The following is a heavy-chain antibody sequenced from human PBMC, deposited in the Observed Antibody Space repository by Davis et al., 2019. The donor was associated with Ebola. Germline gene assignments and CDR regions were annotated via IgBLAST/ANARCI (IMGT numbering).Heavy chain of an antibody. CDR2: ISGSGGST. Sequence: PGGSLRLSCAASGFTFSSYAMSWVRQAPGKGLEWVSAISGSGGSTYYADSVKGRFTISRDNSKNTLYLQMNSLRAEDTAVYYCAKDPNVVVIAILDYWGQGTLVTVSS. V-gene: IGHV3-23*01. J-gene: IGHJ4*02. D-gene: IGHD2-21*01. CDR3: AKDPNVVVIAILDY. CDR1: GFTFSSYA.